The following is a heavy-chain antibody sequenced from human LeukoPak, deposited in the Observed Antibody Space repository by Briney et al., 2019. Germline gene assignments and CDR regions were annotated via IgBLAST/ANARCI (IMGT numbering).Heavy chain of an antibody. V-gene: IGHV4-4*07. CDR2: ISGSGST. D-gene: IGHD4-23*01. CDR3: ATLTGGDDAFDI. J-gene: IGHJ3*02. CDR1: GDSISYFY. Sequence: SETLSLTCSVSGDSISYFYWSWIRQAAGKGLEWIGRISGSGSTNYNPSLKSRVTISVLTSKNRFSLKLSSVTAADTAVYYCATLTGGDDAFDIWGQGTMVTVSS.